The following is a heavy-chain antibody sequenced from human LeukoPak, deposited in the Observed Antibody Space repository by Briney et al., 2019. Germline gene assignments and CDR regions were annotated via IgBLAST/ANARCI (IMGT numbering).Heavy chain of an antibody. CDR1: GFTFDDYG. CDR3: ARVTTGDYYYYYMDV. V-gene: IGHV3-20*04. Sequence: PGGSLRLSCAASGFTFDDYGMSWVPQAPGKGLEWVSGINWNGGSTGYADSVKGRFTISRDNAKNSLYLQMNRLRAEDTALYYCARVTTGDYYYYYMDVWGKGTTVTVSS. J-gene: IGHJ6*03. CDR2: INWNGGST. D-gene: IGHD4-11*01.